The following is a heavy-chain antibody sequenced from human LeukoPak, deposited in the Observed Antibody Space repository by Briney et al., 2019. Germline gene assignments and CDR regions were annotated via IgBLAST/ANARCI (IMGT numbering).Heavy chain of an antibody. J-gene: IGHJ4*02. V-gene: IGHV3-23*01. CDR1: GFTLSSYA. CDR3: AKSGYNRFDY. CDR2: ISDTGNT. D-gene: IGHD5-24*01. Sequence: PGGSLRLSCAASGFTLSSYAMSWVRQAPGKGLEWVSAISDTGNTYHADSVKGRFTISRDSSKNTLFLQMNSLRAEDTAVYYCAKSGYNRFDYWGQGTLVTVSS.